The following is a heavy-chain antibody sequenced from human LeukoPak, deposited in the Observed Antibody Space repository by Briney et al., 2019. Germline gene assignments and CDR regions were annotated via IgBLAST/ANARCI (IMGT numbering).Heavy chain of an antibody. CDR1: GGSISSGGYY. J-gene: IGHJ6*02. V-gene: IGHV4-31*03. CDR2: IYYSGST. CDR3: ARDGGWGSGYCSSTSCYARPYYYYGMDV. D-gene: IGHD2-2*01. Sequence: SETLSLTCTVSGGSISSGGYYWSWIRQHPGKGLEWIGYIYYSGSTYYNPSLKSRVTISVDTSKNQFSLKLSSVTAADTAVYYCARDGGWGSGYCSSTSCYARPYYYYGMDVWGQGTTVTVSS.